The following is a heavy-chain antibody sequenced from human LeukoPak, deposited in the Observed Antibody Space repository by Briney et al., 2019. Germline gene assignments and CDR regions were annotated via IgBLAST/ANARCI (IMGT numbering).Heavy chain of an antibody. CDR1: GYTFNVYY. J-gene: IGHJ3*02. CDR2: INPNTGDT. Sequence: ASVKVSCKASGYTFNVYYIHWVRQAPGRGLEWMGWINPNTGDTNYAQKFQGRVTMTRDTSITTAYMELSGLRSDDTAVYYCARDHVGDAAFDIWGQGTMVTVSS. D-gene: IGHD1-26*01. CDR3: ARDHVGDAAFDI. V-gene: IGHV1-2*02.